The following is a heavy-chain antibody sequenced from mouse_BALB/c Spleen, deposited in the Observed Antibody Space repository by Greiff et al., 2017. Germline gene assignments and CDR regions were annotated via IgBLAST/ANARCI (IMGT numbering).Heavy chain of an antibody. CDR2: IDPANGNT. CDR3: ARDPYGPFAY. J-gene: IGHJ3*01. CDR1: GFNIKDTY. Sequence: EVKVVESGAELVKPGASVKLSCTASGFNIKDTYMHWVKQRPEQGLEWIGRIDPANGNTKYDPKFQGKATITADTSSNTAYLQLSSLTSEDTAVYYCARDPYGPFAYWGQGTLVTVSA. V-gene: IGHV14-3*02. D-gene: IGHD1-1*01.